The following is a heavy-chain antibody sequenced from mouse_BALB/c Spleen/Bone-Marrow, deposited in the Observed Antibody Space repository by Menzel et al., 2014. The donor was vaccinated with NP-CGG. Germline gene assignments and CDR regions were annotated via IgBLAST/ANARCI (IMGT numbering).Heavy chain of an antibody. J-gene: IGHJ4*01. Sequence: QVQLQQSGAELVRPGVSVKISCKGSGYTFTDYAIHWVKQSHAKSLEWIGLISGYYGDAIYNQKFKGKATMTVDKSSSTAYMDLARLTSEDSVIYYCARSGKVRNAMDYWCQGTSVTVSS. D-gene: IGHD2-14*01. CDR1: GYTFTDYA. CDR3: ARSGKVRNAMDY. V-gene: IGHV1S137*01. CDR2: ISGYYGDA.